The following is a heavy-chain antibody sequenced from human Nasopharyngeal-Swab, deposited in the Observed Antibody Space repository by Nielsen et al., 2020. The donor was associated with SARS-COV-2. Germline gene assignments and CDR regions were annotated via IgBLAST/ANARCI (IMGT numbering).Heavy chain of an antibody. D-gene: IGHD6-13*01. J-gene: IGHJ4*02. Sequence: GESLKISCAASGFTFSKFYMSWVRQAAGKGLEWVANIKQDGSGSYYVDSVKGRFTISRDDANNSLYLQMNSLRAGDTGVYYCARGGSSFPFDYWGPGTLVTVS. CDR2: IKQDGSGS. V-gene: IGHV3-7*01. CDR3: ARGGSSFPFDY. CDR1: GFTFSKFY.